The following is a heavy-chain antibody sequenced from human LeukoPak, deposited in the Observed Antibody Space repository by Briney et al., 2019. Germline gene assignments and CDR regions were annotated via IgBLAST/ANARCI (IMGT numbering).Heavy chain of an antibody. J-gene: IGHJ4*02. Sequence: ASVKVSCKASGGAFSSYAISWVRQAPGQALEWMGGIIPIFGTANYAQKFQGRVTITADESTSTAYMELSSLRSEDTAVYYCARGPTVTTCNYWGQGTLVTVSS. V-gene: IGHV1-69*13. CDR2: IIPIFGTA. CDR1: GGAFSSYA. D-gene: IGHD4-11*01. CDR3: ARGPTVTTCNY.